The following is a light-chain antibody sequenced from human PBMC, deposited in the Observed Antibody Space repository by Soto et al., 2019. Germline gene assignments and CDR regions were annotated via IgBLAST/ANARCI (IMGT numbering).Light chain of an antibody. Sequence: DIQMTQSPSSLSASVGDRVTITCRASQSNNNYLNWYQQKPGKAPKVLIYAASSLQSGVPSRFSGSGSGTDFTLTISSLQPEDFATYYCQQSYSTPRTFGQGTNLEIK. J-gene: IGKJ2*02. V-gene: IGKV1-39*01. CDR2: AAS. CDR1: QSNNNY. CDR3: QQSYSTPRT.